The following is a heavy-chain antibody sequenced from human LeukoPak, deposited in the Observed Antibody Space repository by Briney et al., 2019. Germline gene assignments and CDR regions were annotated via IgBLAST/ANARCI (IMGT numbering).Heavy chain of an antibody. CDR2: ISYVGSNK. Sequence: PGGSLRLSCAASGFTFSSYGMHWVRQAPGKGLEWVAVISYVGSNKYYADSVKGRFTISRDNSENTLYLQMNSLRAEDTAVYYCAKVGIAARDNNWFDPWGQGTLVTVSS. CDR3: AKVGIAARDNNWFDP. D-gene: IGHD6-13*01. CDR1: GFTFSSYG. J-gene: IGHJ5*02. V-gene: IGHV3-30*18.